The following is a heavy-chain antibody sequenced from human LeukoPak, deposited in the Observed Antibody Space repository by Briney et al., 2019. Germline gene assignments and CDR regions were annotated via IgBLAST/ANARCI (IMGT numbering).Heavy chain of an antibody. D-gene: IGHD2-21*02. CDR2: IYYSGIT. V-gene: IGHV4-59*11. CDR1: GGSTSRLY. J-gene: IGHJ4*02. Sequence: LGTLSLTSTVSGGSTSRLYCRWIRQPPGKGLEWIGYIYYSGITHYYPSLKSRVTISVDSSKNQFSLKLSSVTAADTAVEYCARAVAYCGGDCRHFDYWGQGTLVIVSS. CDR3: ARAVAYCGGDCRHFDY.